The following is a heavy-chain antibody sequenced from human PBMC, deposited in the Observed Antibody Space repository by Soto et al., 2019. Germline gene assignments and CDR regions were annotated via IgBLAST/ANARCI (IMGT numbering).Heavy chain of an antibody. J-gene: IGHJ6*02. CDR3: ARGITFGPYYYYGMDV. CDR2: ISSSSSYI. D-gene: IGHD3-16*01. V-gene: IGHV3-21*01. Sequence: GGSLRLSCASTGFTFRSYSMKWVRQAPGKGLEWVSSISSSSSYIYYADSVKGRFTISRDNAKNSLYLQMNSLRAEDTAVYYCARGITFGPYYYYGMDVWGQGT. CDR1: GFTFRSYS.